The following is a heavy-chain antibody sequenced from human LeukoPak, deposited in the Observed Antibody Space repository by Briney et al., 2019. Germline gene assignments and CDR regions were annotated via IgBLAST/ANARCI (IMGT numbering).Heavy chain of an antibody. D-gene: IGHD2-15*01. CDR3: ARVLRYCSGGNYYSGGLGYMDV. CDR2: IRYDGSNK. Sequence: GGSLRLSCAASGFTFSSYGMHWVRQAPGKGLEWVAFIRYDGSNKYYADSVKGRFTISRDNSKNTLYLQMNSLRAEDTAVYYCARVLRYCSGGNYYSGGLGYMDVWGKGTTVTISS. V-gene: IGHV3-30*02. CDR1: GFTFSSYG. J-gene: IGHJ6*03.